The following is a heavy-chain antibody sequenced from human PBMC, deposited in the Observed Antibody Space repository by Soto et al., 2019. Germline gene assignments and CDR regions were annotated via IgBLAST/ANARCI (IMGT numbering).Heavy chain of an antibody. CDR2: INPSGAST. Sequence: QVQLVQSGAEVKKPGASVKVSCKASGYTFTSYYTHWLRQAPGQPLEWMGIINPSGASTSYAQKFPGRVTMASDKSTSGFSVELSGRRSEGTAVYYCAIRSGSYDSRGPGRWFGPWGQGTLVTVSS. J-gene: IGHJ5*02. D-gene: IGHD3-22*01. CDR1: GYTFTSYY. V-gene: IGHV1-46*01. CDR3: AIRSGSYDSRGPGRWFGP.